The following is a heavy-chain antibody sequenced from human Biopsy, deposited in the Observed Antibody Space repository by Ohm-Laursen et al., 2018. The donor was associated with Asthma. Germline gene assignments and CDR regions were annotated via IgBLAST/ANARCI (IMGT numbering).Heavy chain of an antibody. CDR1: YGSITSGGYY. CDR2: IYYSGST. V-gene: IGHV4-31*03. D-gene: IGHD3-22*01. J-gene: IGHJ4*02. Sequence: SETLSLTCTVSYGSITSGGYYWTWIRQHPGKGLEWIGFIYYSGSTYSNPSLKSRVGISIDTSKNQFSLKLSSVTAADTAVYYCARAQDYYDSRGYYRSFDYWGQGTLVTVSS. CDR3: ARAQDYYDSRGYYRSFDY.